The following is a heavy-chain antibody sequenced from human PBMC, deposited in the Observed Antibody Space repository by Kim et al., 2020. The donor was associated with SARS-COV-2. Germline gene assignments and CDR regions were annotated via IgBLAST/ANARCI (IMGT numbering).Heavy chain of an antibody. Sequence: SETLSLTCTVSGNSISTKSHYWGWIRQPPGKGLEWVGSIGYSGSTYYKPSLKSRVTVSLDTSKNQFSLRLTSVTAADPAFYYCARHLGGSSFDFWGQGTL. CDR2: IGYSGST. V-gene: IGHV4-39*01. D-gene: IGHD3-10*01. J-gene: IGHJ4*02. CDR1: GNSISTKSHY. CDR3: ARHLGGSSFDF.